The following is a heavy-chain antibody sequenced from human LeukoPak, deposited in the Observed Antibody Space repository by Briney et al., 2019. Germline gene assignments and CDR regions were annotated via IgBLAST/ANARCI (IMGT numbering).Heavy chain of an antibody. CDR2: IWYDGSNK. V-gene: IGHV3-33*01. CDR1: GFTFSGYG. J-gene: IGHJ4*02. Sequence: SGRSLRLSCAASGFTFSGYGMHWVRQAPGKGLEWVAVIWYDGSNKYFADSVKGRFTISRDNSKNTLYLQMNSLRAEDTAVYYCARTADYYGSGSYFPWAYFDYWGQGSLVTVSS. D-gene: IGHD3-10*01. CDR3: ARTADYYGSGSYFPWAYFDY.